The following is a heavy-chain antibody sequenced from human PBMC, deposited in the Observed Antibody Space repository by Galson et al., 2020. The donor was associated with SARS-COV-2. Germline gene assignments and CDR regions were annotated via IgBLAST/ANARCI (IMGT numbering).Heavy chain of an antibody. J-gene: IGHJ6*02. CDR3: ARGTTVTTFFDYYYGVDG. CDR1: GGSFSGYY. V-gene: IGHV4-34*01. CDR2: INHSGST. Sequence: SQASETLSLTCAVYGGSFSGYYWSWIRQPPGKGLEWIGEINHSGSTNYNPSLKSRVTISVDTSKNQFSLKLSSVTAADTAVYYCARGTTVTTFFDYYYGVDGGGQGTTVTFSS. D-gene: IGHD4-17*01.